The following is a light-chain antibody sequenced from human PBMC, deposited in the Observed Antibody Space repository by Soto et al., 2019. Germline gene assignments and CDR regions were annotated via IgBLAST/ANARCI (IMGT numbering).Light chain of an antibody. Sequence: QSVLTQPPSASGTPGQRVTISCSGSSSNIGSNTVNWYQQLPGTAPKLLIYNNDQRPSGVPDRFSGSKSGTSASLDISGLRSEDEADYYCAAWDDSLSGRVFGGGTQLTVL. J-gene: IGLJ7*01. CDR2: NND. CDR1: SSNIGSNT. CDR3: AAWDDSLSGRV. V-gene: IGLV1-44*01.